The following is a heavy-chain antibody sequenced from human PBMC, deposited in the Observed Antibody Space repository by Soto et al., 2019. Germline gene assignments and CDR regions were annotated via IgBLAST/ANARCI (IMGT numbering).Heavy chain of an antibody. J-gene: IGHJ6*02. D-gene: IGHD3-10*01. CDR3: ASVGGMGFGGGRYGMDV. CDR1: GYTFSSFG. CDR2: ISAYNGNT. Sequence: GASVKVTCKASGYTFSSFGINWVRQAPGQGLEWMAWISAYNGNTKYAQKLQGRVTTTTDTSTSTAYMELRSLRSDDTAVYYRASVGGMGFGGGRYGMDVWGQGTTVTVSS. V-gene: IGHV1-18*01.